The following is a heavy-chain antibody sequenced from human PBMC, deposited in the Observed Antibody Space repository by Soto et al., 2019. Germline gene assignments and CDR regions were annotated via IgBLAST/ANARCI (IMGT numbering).Heavy chain of an antibody. Sequence: QVQLQESGPGLVKPSETLSLTCTVSGGSISSYYWSWIRQPPGKGLEWIGYIYYSGSTNYNPSLKSRVTISVDTSKNQFSLKLSSVTAADTAVYYCARQPFLGYCSGGSCPTAGMDVWGQGTTVTVSS. CDR3: ARQPFLGYCSGGSCPTAGMDV. CDR1: GGSISSYY. CDR2: IYYSGST. J-gene: IGHJ6*02. V-gene: IGHV4-59*01. D-gene: IGHD2-15*01.